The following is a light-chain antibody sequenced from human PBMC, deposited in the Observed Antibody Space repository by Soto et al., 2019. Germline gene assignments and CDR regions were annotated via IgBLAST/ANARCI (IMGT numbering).Light chain of an antibody. J-gene: IGKJ5*01. CDR2: DAY. Sequence: EVVLTQSPVTLSLSPGERATLSCRVSQSFRGLLAWYQQKPGQAPRLLIYDAYNRATDIPPRFSGSGSGTDFTLTISSLEPEDSAVYYCQQRHMWPITFGQGTRLEIK. CDR3: QQRHMWPIT. V-gene: IGKV3-11*01. CDR1: QSFRGL.